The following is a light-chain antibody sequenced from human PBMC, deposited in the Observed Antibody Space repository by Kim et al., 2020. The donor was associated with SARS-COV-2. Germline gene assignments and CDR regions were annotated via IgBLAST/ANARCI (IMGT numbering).Light chain of an antibody. CDR1: QSVNTN. J-gene: IGKJ4*01. V-gene: IGKV3-15*01. Sequence: VSPGERATLSCRASQSVNTNLAWYQQKPGQPPRLFIFGASTRATGIPARFSGSGSGTDFTLTISSLQSEDFAVYYCQQHNNWPLTFGGGTKVDIK. CDR2: GAS. CDR3: QQHNNWPLT.